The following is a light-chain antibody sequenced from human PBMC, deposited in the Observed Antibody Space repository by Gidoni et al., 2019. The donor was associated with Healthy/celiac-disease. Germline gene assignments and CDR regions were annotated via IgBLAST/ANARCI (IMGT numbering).Light chain of an antibody. CDR3: QQRSNWPMYT. Sequence: EIVLTQSPDTLSLSPGERATLSCRASQSVSSYLAWYQQQPGQAPRLLIYDASNRATGIPARFIGSGSGTDFTLTISSLEPEDFAVYYCQQRSNWPMYTFGQGTKLEIK. CDR1: QSVSSY. CDR2: DAS. J-gene: IGKJ2*01. V-gene: IGKV3-11*01.